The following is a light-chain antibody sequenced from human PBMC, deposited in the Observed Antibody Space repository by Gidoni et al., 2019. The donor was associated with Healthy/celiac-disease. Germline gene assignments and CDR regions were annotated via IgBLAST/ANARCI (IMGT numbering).Light chain of an antibody. CDR3: QQRSNWPLT. CDR1: QSVSRY. V-gene: IGKV3-11*01. CDR2: DAS. Sequence: EIVLTQSPATLSLSPGERATLSCRASQSVSRYLAWYQQKPGQAPRLLIYDASNRATGIPARFSGSGSGTDFTLTISSLEPEDFAVYYCQQRSNWPLTFXXXTRLEIK. J-gene: IGKJ5*01.